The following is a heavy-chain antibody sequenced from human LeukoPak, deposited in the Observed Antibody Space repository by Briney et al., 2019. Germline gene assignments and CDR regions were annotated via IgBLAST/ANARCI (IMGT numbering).Heavy chain of an antibody. Sequence: GSLRLSCAASGFTFSSYAMSWVRQAPGKGLEWVSAISGSGGSTYYADSVKGRFTISRDNSKNTLYLQMNSLRAEDTAVYYCAKIPVSYSSGWSNFDYWGRGTLVTVSS. D-gene: IGHD6-19*01. CDR1: GFTFSSYA. CDR2: ISGSGGST. CDR3: AKIPVSYSSGWSNFDY. V-gene: IGHV3-23*01. J-gene: IGHJ4*02.